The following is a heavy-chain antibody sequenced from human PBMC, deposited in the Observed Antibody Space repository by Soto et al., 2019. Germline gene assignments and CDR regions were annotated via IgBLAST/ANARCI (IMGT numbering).Heavy chain of an antibody. D-gene: IGHD4-17*01. CDR2: ISYDGSNK. CDR1: GFTFSSYG. J-gene: IGHJ4*02. Sequence: GGSLRLSCAASGFTFSSYGVHWVRQAPGKGLEWVAVISYDGSNKYYADSVKGRFTISRDNSKNTLYLQMNSLRAEDTAVYYCAKDLSPHDYGDYEVESFDYWAQGTLVTVSS. V-gene: IGHV3-30*18. CDR3: AKDLSPHDYGDYEVESFDY.